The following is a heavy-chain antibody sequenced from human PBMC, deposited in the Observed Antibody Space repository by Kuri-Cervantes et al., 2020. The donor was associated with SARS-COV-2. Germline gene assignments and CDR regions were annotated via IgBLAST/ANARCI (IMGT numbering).Heavy chain of an antibody. CDR2: IKSKTDGGTT. CDR3: ARVYRYYYGSGIPRAATYYYYYYYMDV. Sequence: GESLKISCAASGFTFSNAWMSWVRQAPGKGLEWVGRIKSKTDGGTTDYAAPVKGRFTISRDDSKNTLYLQMNSLRAEDTAVYYCARVYRYYYGSGIPRAATYYYYYYYMDVWGKGTTVTVSS. D-gene: IGHD3-10*01. J-gene: IGHJ6*03. CDR1: GFTFSNAW. V-gene: IGHV3-15*01.